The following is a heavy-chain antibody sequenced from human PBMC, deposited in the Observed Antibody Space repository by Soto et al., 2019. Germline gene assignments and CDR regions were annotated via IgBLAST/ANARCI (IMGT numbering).Heavy chain of an antibody. CDR3: ARGLYDLWSGYSSESYGMDV. V-gene: IGHV1-69*01. CDR2: IIPIFGTA. J-gene: IGHJ6*02. D-gene: IGHD3-3*01. CDR1: GGTFSSYA. Sequence: QVQLVQSGAEVKKPGSSVKVSCKASGGTFSSYAISWVRQAPGQGLEWMGGIIPIFGTANYAQKFQGRVTITADESTSTAYMELSSLRSEDTAVYYCARGLYDLWSGYSSESYGMDVWGQGTTVTVSS.